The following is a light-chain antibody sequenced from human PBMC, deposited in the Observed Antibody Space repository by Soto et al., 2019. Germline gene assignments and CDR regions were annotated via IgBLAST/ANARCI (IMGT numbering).Light chain of an antibody. V-gene: IGLV1-44*01. Sequence: QAVVTQPPSLSGTPGQRVTISCSGNTSNIAGNTVHWYQHLPETAPKLLIYIDDQRPSGVPDRFSGSKSGTSASLAISGLQSEDEADYYCATWDDSLNAAVFGGGTQLTVL. CDR1: TSNIAGNT. CDR3: ATWDDSLNAAV. J-gene: IGLJ7*01. CDR2: IDD.